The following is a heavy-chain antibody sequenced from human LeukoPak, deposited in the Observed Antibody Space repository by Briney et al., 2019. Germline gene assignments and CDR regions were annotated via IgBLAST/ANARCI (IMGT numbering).Heavy chain of an antibody. CDR1: GFTFSNDW. J-gene: IGHJ5*02. Sequence: GGSLRLSCAASGFTFSNDWMTWVRQAPGKGLEWVGRVKSKTDGGTTKYAAPVKGRLTISRDDSKNTVFLQMDSLKSEDTALYFCYASGRGPWGQGTLVSVSS. CDR3: YASGRGP. D-gene: IGHD3-10*01. V-gene: IGHV3-15*01. CDR2: VKSKTDGGTT.